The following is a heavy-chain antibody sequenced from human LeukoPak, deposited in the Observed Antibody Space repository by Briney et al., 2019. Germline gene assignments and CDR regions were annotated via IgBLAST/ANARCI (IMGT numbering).Heavy chain of an antibody. CDR1: GGSISSYY. J-gene: IGHJ4*02. Sequence: PSETLSLTCTVSGGSISSYYWSWIRQPAGKGLEWIGHNYNSWSTNYNPSLKGRVTMSVATSKNQFSLHLSTVTAADTAVYYCARSAFLVTAPGLYYFDYWGQGTLVAVSS. V-gene: IGHV4-4*07. D-gene: IGHD6-13*01. CDR2: NYNSWST. CDR3: ARSAFLVTAPGLYYFDY.